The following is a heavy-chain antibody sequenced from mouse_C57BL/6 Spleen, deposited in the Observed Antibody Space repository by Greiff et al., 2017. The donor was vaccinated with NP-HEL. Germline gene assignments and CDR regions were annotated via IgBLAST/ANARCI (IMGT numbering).Heavy chain of an antibody. D-gene: IGHD4-1*01. CDR3: TRAWDYFDY. Sequence: EVQRVESGEGLVKPGGSLKLSCAASGFTFSSYAMSWVRQTPEKRLEWVAYISSGGDYIYYADTVKGRFTISRDTARNTLYLQMSSLKSEDTAMYYCTRAWDYFDYWGQGTTLTVSS. V-gene: IGHV5-9-1*02. J-gene: IGHJ2*01. CDR2: ISSGGDYI. CDR1: GFTFSSYA.